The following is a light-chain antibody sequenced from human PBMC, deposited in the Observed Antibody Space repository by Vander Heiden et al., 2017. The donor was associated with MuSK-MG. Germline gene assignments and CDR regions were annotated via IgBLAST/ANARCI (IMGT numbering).Light chain of an antibody. V-gene: IGLV2-14*03. Sequence: QSALTHPASVSGSPGQSITISCTGPCSDVGGYNYVSWYRHHPGKAPNLMIYDVSNRPSGVSNRFSGAKSGNTASLTISGRQAEDEADYYCNSDTSSSTLVFGGGTKLTVL. CDR3: NSDTSSSTLV. CDR1: CSDVGGYNY. J-gene: IGLJ2*01. CDR2: DVS.